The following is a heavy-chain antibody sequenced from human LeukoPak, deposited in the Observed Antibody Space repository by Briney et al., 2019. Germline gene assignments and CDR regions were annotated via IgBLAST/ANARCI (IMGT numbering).Heavy chain of an antibody. D-gene: IGHD3-22*01. CDR1: GYTFTSYG. CDR2: INPSGGST. V-gene: IGHV1-46*01. Sequence: ASVKVSCKASGYTFTSYGISWVRQAPGQGLEWMGIINPSGGSTSYAQEFQGRVTMTRDTSTSTVYMELSSLRSEDTAVYYCVRAVDSSGYYIYYYGMDVWGQGTTVTVSS. CDR3: VRAVDSSGYYIYYYGMDV. J-gene: IGHJ6*02.